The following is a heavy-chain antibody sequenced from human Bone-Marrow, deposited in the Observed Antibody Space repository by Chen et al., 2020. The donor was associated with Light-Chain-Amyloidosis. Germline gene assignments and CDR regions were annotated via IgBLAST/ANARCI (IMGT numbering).Heavy chain of an antibody. D-gene: IGHD3-3*01. Sequence: EVQLVESGGGLVKPGRSLRLSCTASGFTFGDYAMSWFSQAPGKGLEWVGFIRSKAYGGTTEYAASVKGRFTISRDDSKSIAYLQMNSLKTEDTAVYYCTRGYDFWSGYPVGNYYGMDVWGQGTTVTVSS. CDR3: TRGYDFWSGYPVGNYYGMDV. V-gene: IGHV3-49*05. J-gene: IGHJ6*02. CDR2: IRSKAYGGTT. CDR1: GFTFGDYA.